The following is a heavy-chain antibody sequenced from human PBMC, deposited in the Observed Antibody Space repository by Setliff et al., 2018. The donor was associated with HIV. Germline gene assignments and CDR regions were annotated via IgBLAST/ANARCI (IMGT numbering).Heavy chain of an antibody. D-gene: IGHD1-7*01. CDR2: ITGSGGSP. V-gene: IGHV3-23*01. J-gene: IGHJ4*02. CDR3: AKVRWTANYYFDC. CDR1: GGSISSYY. Sequence: PSETLSLTCTVSGGSISSYYWSWVRQAPGKGLEWVSGITGSGGSPYYADSVKGRFTISRDNSKDTLYLQMNSLRAEDTALYYCAKVRWTANYYFDCWGQGTLVTVSS.